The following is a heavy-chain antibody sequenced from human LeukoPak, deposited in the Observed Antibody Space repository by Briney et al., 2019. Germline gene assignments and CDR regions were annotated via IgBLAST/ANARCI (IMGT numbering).Heavy chain of an antibody. CDR3: ARGLASNYDILTGYQYYFDY. J-gene: IGHJ4*02. D-gene: IGHD3-9*01. Sequence: ASVKVSCKASGYTFTSYGISWVRQAPGQGLEWMGWISAYNGNTNYAQKLQGRVTMTTDTSTSTAYMELRSLRSDDTAVYYCARGLASNYDILTGYQYYFDYWGQGTLVTVSS. CDR1: GYTFTSYG. V-gene: IGHV1-18*01. CDR2: ISAYNGNT.